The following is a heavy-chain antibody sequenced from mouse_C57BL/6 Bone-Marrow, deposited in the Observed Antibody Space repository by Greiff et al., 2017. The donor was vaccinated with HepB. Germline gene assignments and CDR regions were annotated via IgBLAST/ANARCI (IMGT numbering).Heavy chain of an antibody. V-gene: IGHV1-50*01. CDR3: AGYWYFDV. J-gene: IGHJ1*03. CDR2: IDPSDSYT. Sequence: QVQLQQPGAELVKPGASVKLSCKDSGYTFTSYWMQWVKQRPGQGLEWIGEIDPSDSYTNYNQKFKGKATLTVDTSSSTAYMQLSSLTSEDSAVYYCAGYWYFDVWGTGTTVTVSS. CDR1: GYTFTSYW.